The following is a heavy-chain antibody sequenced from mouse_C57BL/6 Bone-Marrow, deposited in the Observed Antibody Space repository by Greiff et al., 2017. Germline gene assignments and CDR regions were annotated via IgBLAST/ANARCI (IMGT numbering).Heavy chain of an antibody. Sequence: VQLQQSGPELVKPGASVKISCKASGYSFTSYYIHWVKQRPGQGLEWIGWIYPGSGNTKYNEKFKGKATLTADTSSSTAYLQLSSLPSEDSAVYYCAREPPVFITTVDWYFDVWGTGTTVTVSS. V-gene: IGHV1-66*01. CDR3: AREPPVFITTVDWYFDV. D-gene: IGHD1-1*01. CDR2: IYPGSGNT. CDR1: GYSFTSYY. J-gene: IGHJ1*03.